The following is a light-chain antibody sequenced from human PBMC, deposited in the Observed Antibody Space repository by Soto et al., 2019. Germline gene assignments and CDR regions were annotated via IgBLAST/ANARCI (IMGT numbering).Light chain of an antibody. V-gene: IGLV2-18*01. J-gene: IGLJ1*01. CDR1: SSDIGSYNR. Sequence: QSALTQPPSVSGSPGQSVTISCTGTSSDIGSYNRVSWYQLPPGTAPKLMIYEVINRPSGVPDRFSGSKSGNTASLTISGLRAEDEADYYCSLYTSSGTYVFGTGTKATVL. CDR3: SLYTSSGTYV. CDR2: EVI.